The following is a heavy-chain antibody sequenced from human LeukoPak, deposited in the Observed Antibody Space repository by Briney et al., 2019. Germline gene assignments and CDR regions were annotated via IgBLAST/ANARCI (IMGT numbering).Heavy chain of an antibody. CDR3: AREAGTVPNYYYYYMDV. J-gene: IGHJ6*03. CDR2: ISAYNGNT. Sequence: ASVKVSCKASGYTFTSYGISWVRQAPGQGLEWMGWISAYNGNTNYAQKLQGRVTMTTDTSTSTAYMELRSLRSDDTAVYYCAREAGTVPNYYYYYMDVWGKGTTVTVSS. D-gene: IGHD6-19*01. CDR1: GYTFTSYG. V-gene: IGHV1-18*01.